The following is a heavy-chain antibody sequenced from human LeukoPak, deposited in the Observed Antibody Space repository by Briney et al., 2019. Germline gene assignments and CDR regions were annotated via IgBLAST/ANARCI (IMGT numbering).Heavy chain of an antibody. CDR3: ARRFNYGSGSYSDY. D-gene: IGHD3-10*01. CDR2: IYYSGST. Sequence: SETLSLTCTVSGGSISSYYWSWIRQPPGKGLEWIGYIYYSGSTNYNPSLKSRVTISVDTPKNQFSLKLSSVTAADTAMYYCARRFNYGSGSYSDYWGQGTLVTVSS. V-gene: IGHV4-59*01. CDR1: GGSISSYY. J-gene: IGHJ4*02.